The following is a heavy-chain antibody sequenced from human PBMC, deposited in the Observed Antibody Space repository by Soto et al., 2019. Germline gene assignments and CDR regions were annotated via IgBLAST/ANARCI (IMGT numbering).Heavy chain of an antibody. V-gene: IGHV4-59*01. CDR3: ARDLIGYSGYDLGWFDP. J-gene: IGHJ5*02. CDR1: GGSISSYY. CDR2: IYYSGST. Sequence: SETLSLTCTVSGGSISSYYLSWIRQPPGKGLEWIGYIYYSGSTNYNPSLKSRVTISVDTSKNQFSLKLSSVTAADTAVYYCARDLIGYSGYDLGWFDPWGQGTLVTVSS. D-gene: IGHD5-12*01.